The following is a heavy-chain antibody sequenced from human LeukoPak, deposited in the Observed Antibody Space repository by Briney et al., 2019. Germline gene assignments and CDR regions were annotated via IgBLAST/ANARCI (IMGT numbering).Heavy chain of an antibody. CDR2: ISAYNGNT. V-gene: IGHV1-18*01. Sequence: ASVKVSCKASGYTSTSYGISWVRQAPGQGLEWMGWISAYNGNTNYAQKLQGRVTMTTDTSTSTAYMELRSLRSDDTAVYYCARDIAGGDSAWFDPWGQGTLVTVSS. CDR1: GYTSTSYG. J-gene: IGHJ5*02. CDR3: ARDIAGGDSAWFDP. D-gene: IGHD1-26*01.